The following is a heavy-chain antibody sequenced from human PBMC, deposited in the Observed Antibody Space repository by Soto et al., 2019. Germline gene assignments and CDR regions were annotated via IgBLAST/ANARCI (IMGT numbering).Heavy chain of an antibody. CDR1: GFSFSSYA. J-gene: IGHJ5*02. CDR3: ARDMYSSDYFVKWFEP. Sequence: QVRLVESGGGVVQPGRSLRLSCTASGFSFSSYAMYWFRQPPGKGLEWVAVISHDGINKHYADSVKGRVTVSRDNSNHSVDVQLNSLRGEDTAIYYCARDMYSSDYFVKWFEPWGQGTLVTVSS. CDR2: ISHDGINK. D-gene: IGHD6-19*01. V-gene: IGHV3-30-3*01.